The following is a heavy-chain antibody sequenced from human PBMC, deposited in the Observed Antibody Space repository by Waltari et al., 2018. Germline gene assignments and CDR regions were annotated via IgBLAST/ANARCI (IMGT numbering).Heavy chain of an antibody. D-gene: IGHD6-19*01. CDR1: GFMFSKYD. CDR2: ISKNGGFT. V-gene: IGHV3-64D*06. J-gene: IGHJ4*02. CDR3: VQAGWDY. Sequence: EVQLVESGGGLVQPGGSLRLSCSVSGFMFSKYDMYWVRQAPGKGPDFVSFISKNGGFTKYADSVRGRYSISRDNSKTTLYLQMDNLGVEDTAVYYCVQAGWDYWGQGTLVTVSS.